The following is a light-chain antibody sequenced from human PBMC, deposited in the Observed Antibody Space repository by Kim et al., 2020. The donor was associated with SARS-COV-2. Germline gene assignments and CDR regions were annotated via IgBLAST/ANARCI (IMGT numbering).Light chain of an antibody. V-gene: IGKV3-15*01. CDR3: QQYNNAIT. CDR2: GAS. J-gene: IGKJ5*01. Sequence: SVSPGERATRSCRASQSVSSNLAWYQQKPGQAPRLLIYGASTRATGIPARFSGSGSGTEFTLTISSLQSEDFAVYYCQQYNNAITFGQGTRLEIK. CDR1: QSVSSN.